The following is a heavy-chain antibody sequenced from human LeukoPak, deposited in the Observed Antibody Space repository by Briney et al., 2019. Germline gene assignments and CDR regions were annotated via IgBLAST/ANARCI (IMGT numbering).Heavy chain of an antibody. Sequence: PGGSLRLSCSASGFTFSSSSMHWVRQAPGKGLEWVAVIWYDGSNKYYADSVKGRFTISRDNSKNTLYLQMNSLRAEDTAVYYCARDSGNYYGSGSYPIGFDPWGQGTLVTVSS. D-gene: IGHD3-10*01. CDR2: IWYDGSNK. CDR3: ARDSGNYYGSGSYPIGFDP. J-gene: IGHJ5*02. V-gene: IGHV3-33*08. CDR1: GFTFSSSS.